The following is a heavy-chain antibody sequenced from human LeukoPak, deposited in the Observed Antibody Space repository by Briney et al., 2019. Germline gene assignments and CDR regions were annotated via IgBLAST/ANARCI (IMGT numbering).Heavy chain of an antibody. CDR1: GYTFTSYY. D-gene: IGHD6-13*01. CDR2: INPSGGST. Sequence: ASVKVSCKASGYTFTSYYMHWVRQAPGQGLEWMGIINPSGGSTSYAQKFQGRVTMTRDMSTSTVYRELSSLRSEDTAVYYCVWQQLVFDYWGQGTLVTVSS. CDR3: VWQQLVFDY. J-gene: IGHJ4*02. V-gene: IGHV1-46*01.